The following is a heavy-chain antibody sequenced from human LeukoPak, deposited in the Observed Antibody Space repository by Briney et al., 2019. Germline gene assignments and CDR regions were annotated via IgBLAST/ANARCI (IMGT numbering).Heavy chain of an antibody. V-gene: IGHV3-30*04. CDR3: ARENSSGWYWNYYYGMDV. Sequence: GGSLRLSCAASGFTFSSYAMHWVRQAPGKGLEWVAVISYDGNNKYYADSVKGRFTISRDNSKNTLYLQMNSLRAEDTAVYYCARENSSGWYWNYYYGMDVWGQGTTVTVSS. J-gene: IGHJ6*02. CDR2: ISYDGNNK. CDR1: GFTFSSYA. D-gene: IGHD6-19*01.